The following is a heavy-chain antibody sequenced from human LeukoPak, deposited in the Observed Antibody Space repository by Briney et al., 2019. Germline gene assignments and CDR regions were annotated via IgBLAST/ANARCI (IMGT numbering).Heavy chain of an antibody. V-gene: IGHV4-34*01. CDR1: GGFFSGYY. J-gene: IGHJ4*02. Sequence: PSETLSLTCTVYGGFFSGYYWSWIRQPPGKGLEWIGEINHSGNTNYNPSLKSRVTISVDTSKNQFSLRLSSWTAADTAVYSCARSAWTSYEGTTHIDYWGQGNLVTVSS. CDR3: ARSAWTSYEGTTHIDY. CDR2: INHSGNT. D-gene: IGHD1-7*01.